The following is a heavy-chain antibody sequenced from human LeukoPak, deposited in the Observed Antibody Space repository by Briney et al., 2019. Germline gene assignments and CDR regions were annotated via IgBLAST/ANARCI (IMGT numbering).Heavy chain of an antibody. CDR2: ISAYNGNT. CDR1: GYTFTSYG. Sequence: ASVKVSCKASGYTFTSYGISWVRQAPGQGLEWMGWISAYNGNTNYAQKLQGRVTMTTDTSTSTAYMELRSLRSDDTAVYYCARDNEWVGAAMEIDYWGQGTLVTVSS. D-gene: IGHD2-15*01. V-gene: IGHV1-18*01. J-gene: IGHJ4*02. CDR3: ARDNEWVGAAMEIDY.